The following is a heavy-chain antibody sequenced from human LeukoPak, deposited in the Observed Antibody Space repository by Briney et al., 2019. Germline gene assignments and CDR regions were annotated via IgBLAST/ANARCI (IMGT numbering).Heavy chain of an antibody. CDR3: ARHGGCGESYPRVFDS. CDR2: VYDSGST. D-gene: IGHD1-26*01. Sequence: KPSETLSLTCTVSGGSISPYYWSWIRQPPGKGREWIGYVYDSGSTNYNPSLKSRVTISVDTSKNQFSLNLSSVTAADTAVYYCARHGGCGESYPRVFDSWGRGTLATVSS. V-gene: IGHV4-59*08. CDR1: GGSISPYY. J-gene: IGHJ4*02.